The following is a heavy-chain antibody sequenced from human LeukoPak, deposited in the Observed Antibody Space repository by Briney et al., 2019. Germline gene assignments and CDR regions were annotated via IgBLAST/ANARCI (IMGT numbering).Heavy chain of an antibody. Sequence: GGSLRLSCAASGFSFSSYGMHWVRQAPGKGLEWISYISTTTTTIYYADSVKGRFIISRDDARNSLYLQMNSLRAEDTAVYYCARDRAAPTWYFDLWGRGTLVTVSS. D-gene: IGHD2-15*01. CDR1: GFSFSSYG. CDR2: ISTTTTTI. J-gene: IGHJ2*01. CDR3: ARDRAAPTWYFDL. V-gene: IGHV3-48*01.